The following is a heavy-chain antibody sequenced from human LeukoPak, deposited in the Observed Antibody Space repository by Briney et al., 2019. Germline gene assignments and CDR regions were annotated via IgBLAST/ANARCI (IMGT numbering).Heavy chain of an antibody. Sequence: PGGSLRLSCAPSGFTFSSYWMTWVRQAPGKGLEWVANIKEDGSEKYYVDSVKGRFTISRDNAKNSLYLQMNSLRAEDTALYYCARGGPTRALDDWRQGTLLPVSS. V-gene: IGHV3-7*01. D-gene: IGHD1-1*01. CDR3: ARGGPTRALDD. CDR2: IKEDGSEK. J-gene: IGHJ4*02. CDR1: GFTFSSYW.